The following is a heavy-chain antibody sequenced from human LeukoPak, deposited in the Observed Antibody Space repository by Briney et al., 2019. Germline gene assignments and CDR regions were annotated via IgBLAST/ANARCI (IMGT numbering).Heavy chain of an antibody. CDR3: ARTPVVTYYYYYGMDV. J-gene: IGHJ6*02. Sequence: SGTLSLTCTVSGGSISSSSYYWGWIRQPPGKGLEWIGSIYYSGSTYYNPSLKSRVTISVDTSKNQFSLKLSSVTAADTAVYYCARTPVVTYYYYYGMDVWGQGTTVTVSS. D-gene: IGHD4-23*01. V-gene: IGHV4-39*01. CDR2: IYYSGST. CDR1: GGSISSSSYY.